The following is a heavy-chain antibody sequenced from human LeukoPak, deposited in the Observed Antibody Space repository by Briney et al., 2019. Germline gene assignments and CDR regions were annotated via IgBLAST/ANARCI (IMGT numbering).Heavy chain of an antibody. V-gene: IGHV1-18*01. D-gene: IGHD2-8*01. Sequence: ASVKVSCKASGYTFTSYGISWVRQAPGQGLEWMGWISAYNGNTNYAQKLQGRVTMTTDTSTSTAYMELRSLRSDDTAVYYCARSRGIVLMVYGRHYMDVWGKGTTVTVSS. J-gene: IGHJ6*03. CDR1: GYTFTSYG. CDR3: ARSRGIVLMVYGRHYMDV. CDR2: ISAYNGNT.